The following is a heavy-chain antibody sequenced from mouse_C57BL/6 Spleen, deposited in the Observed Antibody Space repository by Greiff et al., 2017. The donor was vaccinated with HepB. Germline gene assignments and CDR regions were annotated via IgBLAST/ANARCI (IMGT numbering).Heavy chain of an antibody. CDR3: ARRAYDGYYGYFDY. CDR1: GYTFTSYG. J-gene: IGHJ2*01. V-gene: IGHV1-81*01. CDR2: IYPRSGNT. Sequence: QVQLQQSGAELARPGASVKLSCKASGYTFTSYGISWVKQRTGQGLEWIGEIYPRSGNTYYNEKFKGKATLTADKSSSTAYMELRSLTSEDSAVYFCARRAYDGYYGYFDYWGQGTTLTVSS. D-gene: IGHD2-3*01.